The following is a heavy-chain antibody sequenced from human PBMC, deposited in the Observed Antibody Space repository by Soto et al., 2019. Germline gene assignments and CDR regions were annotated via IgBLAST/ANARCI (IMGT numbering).Heavy chain of an antibody. CDR1: GYTFTNNV. J-gene: IGHJ4*02. V-gene: IGHV1-3*01. CDR3: AREVPYGYSRFDY. D-gene: IGHD5-18*01. CDR2: VNAGNDNT. Sequence: GASVKVSCKTSGYTFTNNVIHWVRQAPRQRLEWIGWVNAGNDNTKWSREFQGRLTLTKDTSATTAYMELSSLTPEDTAIYFCAREVPYGYSRFDYWGQGTLVTVSS.